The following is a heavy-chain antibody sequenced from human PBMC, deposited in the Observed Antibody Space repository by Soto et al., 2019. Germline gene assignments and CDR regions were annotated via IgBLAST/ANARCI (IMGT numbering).Heavy chain of an antibody. D-gene: IGHD6-13*01. Sequence: GGSLRLSCAASGFTFSSYAMHWVRQAPGKGLEWVAVISYDGSNKYYADSVKGRFTISRDNSKNTLYLQMNSLRAEDTAVYYCARGEQISKKAAAGTVGYWGQGTLVTVSS. V-gene: IGHV3-30-3*01. CDR3: ARGEQISKKAAAGTVGY. CDR2: ISYDGSNK. CDR1: GFTFSSYA. J-gene: IGHJ4*02.